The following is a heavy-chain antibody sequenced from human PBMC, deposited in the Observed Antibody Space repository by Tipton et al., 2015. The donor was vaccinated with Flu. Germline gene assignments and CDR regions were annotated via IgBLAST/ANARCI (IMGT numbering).Heavy chain of an antibody. V-gene: IGHV4-39*07. CDR3: ARDGVYSGYGYSDY. D-gene: IGHD5-12*01. CDR1: GGSISSSSYY. Sequence: LRLSCTVSGGSISSSSYYWGWIRQPPGKGLEWIGSIYYSGSTYYNPSLKSRVTISVDTSKNQFSLKLSSVTAADTAVYYCARDGVYSGYGYSDYWGQGTLVTVSS. CDR2: IYYSGST. J-gene: IGHJ4*02.